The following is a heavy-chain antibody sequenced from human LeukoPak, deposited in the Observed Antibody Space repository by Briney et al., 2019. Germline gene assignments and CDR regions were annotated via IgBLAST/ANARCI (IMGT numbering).Heavy chain of an antibody. CDR1: GGSISSYY. D-gene: IGHD3-22*01. J-gene: IGHJ6*02. V-gene: IGHV4-59*01. CDR3: ASTYYYDSSGYYDPYYYYYGMDV. Sequence: PSETLSLTCTVSGGSISSYYWSWIRQPPGKGLEWIGYIYYSGSTNYNPSLKSRVTISVDTSKNQFSLKLSSVTAADTAVYYCASTYYYDSSGYYDPYYYYYGMDVWGQGTTVTVSS. CDR2: IYYSGST.